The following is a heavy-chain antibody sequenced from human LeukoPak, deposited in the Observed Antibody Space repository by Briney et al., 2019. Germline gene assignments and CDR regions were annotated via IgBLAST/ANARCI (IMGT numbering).Heavy chain of an antibody. V-gene: IGHV3-23*01. CDR2: ISGSGGST. J-gene: IGHJ5*02. CDR3: AKVADDYGDYDWFDP. Sequence: PGGSLRLSCAASGFTFSSYAMSWVRQAPGKGLEWVSAISGSGGSTHYADSVKGRFTISRDNSKNTLYLQMNSLRAEDTAVYYCAKVADDYGDYDWFDPWGQGTLVTVSS. D-gene: IGHD4-17*01. CDR1: GFTFSSYA.